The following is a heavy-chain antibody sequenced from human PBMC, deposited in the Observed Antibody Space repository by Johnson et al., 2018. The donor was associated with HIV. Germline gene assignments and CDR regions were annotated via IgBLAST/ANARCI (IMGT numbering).Heavy chain of an antibody. Sequence: QVQLVESGGGLVQPGGSLRLSCAASGFTFSSYDMHWVRQATGKGLEWVSANGGSTYSADSVKGRFTISRDNSKNTLYLQMNSLRAEDTAVYYCASQMIALDAFDIWGQGTMVTVSS. V-gene: IGHV3-64*04. J-gene: IGHJ3*02. CDR3: ASQMIALDAFDI. CDR1: GFTFSSYD. CDR2: NGGST. D-gene: IGHD3-22*01.